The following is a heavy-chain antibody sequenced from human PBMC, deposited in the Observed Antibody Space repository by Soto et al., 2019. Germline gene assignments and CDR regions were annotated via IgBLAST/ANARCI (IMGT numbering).Heavy chain of an antibody. CDR1: GFTFSIYA. Sequence: PGGSLRLSCAASGFTFSIYAMTWVRQAPGKGLEWVSTTGGSGRTTYYADSVKGRFTVSRDNSKNTLDLQMSRLTSDDTAVYYCARDLSTSSFRGSFDLWGQGTMVTVSS. J-gene: IGHJ3*01. D-gene: IGHD3-10*01. CDR3: ARDLSTSSFRGSFDL. V-gene: IGHV3-23*01. CDR2: TGGSGRTT.